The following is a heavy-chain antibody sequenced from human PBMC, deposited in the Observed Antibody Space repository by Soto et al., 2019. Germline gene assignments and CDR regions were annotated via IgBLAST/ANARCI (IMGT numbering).Heavy chain of an antibody. CDR2: IYYSGST. CDR3: ARSPVLMVYAAHFDY. V-gene: IGHV4-39*01. CDR1: GGSISSSSYY. D-gene: IGHD2-8*01. J-gene: IGHJ4*02. Sequence: SETLSLTCTVSGGSISSSSYYWGWIRQPPGKGLEWIGSIYYSGSTYYNPSLKSRVTISVDTSKNQFSLKLSSVTAADTAVYYCARSPVLMVYAAHFDYWGQGTLLSVSS.